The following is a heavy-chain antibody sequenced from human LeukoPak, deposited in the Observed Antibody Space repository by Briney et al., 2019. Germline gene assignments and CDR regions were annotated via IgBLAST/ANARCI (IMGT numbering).Heavy chain of an antibody. Sequence: GGSLRLSCSASGFTFSSYAMHWVRQAPGKGLEYVAVISDNGYGTYYADSVKGRFTISRDNSKNTLYLQMSSPRADDTAVCYSVKRAIAATGTKTLFYFDYWGQGTLVTVSS. D-gene: IGHD6-13*01. CDR2: ISDNGYGT. CDR3: VKRAIAATGTKTLFYFDY. J-gene: IGHJ4*02. CDR1: GFTFSSYA. V-gene: IGHV3-64D*06.